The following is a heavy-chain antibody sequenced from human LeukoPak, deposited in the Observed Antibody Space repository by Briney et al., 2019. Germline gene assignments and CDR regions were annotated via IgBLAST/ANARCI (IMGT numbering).Heavy chain of an antibody. CDR1: GYAFASYA. V-gene: IGHV1-3*01. D-gene: IGHD3-10*01. CDR3: ARDPKGYYYGSYVY. J-gene: IGHJ4*02. Sequence: ASVKVSCKASGYAFASYAMHWVRQAPGQRLEWMGWINAGNGNTKYSQKFQGRVTITRDTSASTAYMELSSLRSEDTAVYYCARDPKGYYYGSYVYWGQGTLVTVSS. CDR2: INAGNGNT.